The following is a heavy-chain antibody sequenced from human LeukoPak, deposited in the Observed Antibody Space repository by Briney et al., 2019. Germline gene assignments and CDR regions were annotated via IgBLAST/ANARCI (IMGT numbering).Heavy chain of an antibody. CDR3: ARDRDGYNYFDY. J-gene: IGHJ4*02. D-gene: IGHD5-24*01. CDR2: ISSSGSTI. V-gene: IGHV3-11*01. Sequence: GGSLRLSCAASGLSYSDSYMTWIRQAPGKGLEWVSYISSSGSTIYYADSVKGRFTISRDNAKNSLYLQMNSLRAEDTAVYYCARDRDGYNYFDYWGQGTLVTVSS. CDR1: GLSYSDSY.